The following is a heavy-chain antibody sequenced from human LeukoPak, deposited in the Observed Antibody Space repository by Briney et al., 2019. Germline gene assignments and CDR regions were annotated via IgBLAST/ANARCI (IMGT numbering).Heavy chain of an antibody. CDR2: IYYSGST. V-gene: IGHV4-59*01. CDR3: ARSYSSSWYITQNYYYMDV. Sequence: PSETLSLTCTVSGGSISSYYCSWIRQPPGKGLEWIGCIYYSGSTNYNPSLKSRVTISVDTSKNQFSLKLSSVTAADTAVYDCARSYSSSWYITQNYYYMDVWGKGTTVTVT. J-gene: IGHJ6*03. D-gene: IGHD6-13*01. CDR1: GGSISSYY.